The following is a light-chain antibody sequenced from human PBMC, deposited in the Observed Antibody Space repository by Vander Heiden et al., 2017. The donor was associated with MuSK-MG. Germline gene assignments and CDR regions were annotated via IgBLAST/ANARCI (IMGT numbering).Light chain of an antibody. J-gene: IGKJ2*01. CDR3: QQDGSKHYT. Sequence: EIVLTQSPGTLSLSPGERATLPCRASQSVSSTFLAWYQQKAGQAPRLLIHGASSRATGIPDRFSGSGSGTDFTLTISRLEPGDFAVYYCQQDGSKHYTFGQGTKLEIK. V-gene: IGKV3-20*01. CDR1: QSVSSTF. CDR2: GAS.